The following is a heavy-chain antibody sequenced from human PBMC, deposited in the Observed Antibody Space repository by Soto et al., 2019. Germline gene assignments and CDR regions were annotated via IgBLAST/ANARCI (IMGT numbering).Heavy chain of an antibody. CDR1: GYTFTTYS. CDR2: INAGNGYT. Sequence: ASVKVSCKTSGYTFTTYSIHWVRQAPGQSLEWMGWINAGNGYTKYSQKFQGRVTITRDTSASTTYMELSSLRPEDTAVYYCARDLWDRYFDYWGQGTPVTVS. V-gene: IGHV1-3*01. CDR3: ARDLWDRYFDY. D-gene: IGHD1-26*01. J-gene: IGHJ4*02.